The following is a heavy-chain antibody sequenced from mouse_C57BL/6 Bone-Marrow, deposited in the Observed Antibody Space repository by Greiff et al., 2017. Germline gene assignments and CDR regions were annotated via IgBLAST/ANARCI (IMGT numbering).Heavy chain of an antibody. Sequence: EVHLVESGGGLVQPGGSLSLSCAASGFTFTDYYMSWVRQPPGKALEWLGFIRNKANGYTTEYSASVKGRFTISRDNSQSILYLQMNALRAEDSATYYCARWGIVTHYYAMDYWGQGTSVTVSS. CDR2: IRNKANGYTT. V-gene: IGHV7-3*01. CDR3: ARWGIVTHYYAMDY. CDR1: GFTFTDYY. D-gene: IGHD2-5*01. J-gene: IGHJ4*01.